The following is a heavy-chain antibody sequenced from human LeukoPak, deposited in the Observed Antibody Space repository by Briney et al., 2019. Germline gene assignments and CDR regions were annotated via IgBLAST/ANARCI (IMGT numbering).Heavy chain of an antibody. CDR1: GFTFSSYS. CDR2: ISSSSSYI. V-gene: IGHV3-21*01. D-gene: IGHD4-17*01. J-gene: IGHJ4*02. CDR3: AREKEMNDYGDYRFSYFDY. Sequence: GGSLRLSCAASGFTFSSYSMNWVRQAPGKGLEWVSSISSSSSYIYYADSVKGRFTISRDNAKNSLYLQMNSLRAEDTAVYYCAREKEMNDYGDYRFSYFDYWGQGTLVTVSS.